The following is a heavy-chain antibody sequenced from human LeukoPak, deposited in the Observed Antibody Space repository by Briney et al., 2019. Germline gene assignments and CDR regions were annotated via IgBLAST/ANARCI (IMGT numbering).Heavy chain of an antibody. CDR2: IYYSGST. CDR1: GDSISSYY. V-gene: IGHV4-59*01. D-gene: IGHD3-16*01. CDR3: ARELGAFDV. J-gene: IGHJ3*01. Sequence: SETLSLTCTVSGDSISSYYWTWLRQPPGKGVEYIGYIYYSGSTNYNPSLKSRVTISVDTSKNQFSLKLSSVTAADTAVYYCARELGAFDVWGQGTMVIVSS.